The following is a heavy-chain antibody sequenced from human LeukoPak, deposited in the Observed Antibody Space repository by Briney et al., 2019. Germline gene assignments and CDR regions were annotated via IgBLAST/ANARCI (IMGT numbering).Heavy chain of an antibody. CDR3: ARHYYDTSGYYYFDY. D-gene: IGHD3-22*01. J-gene: IGHJ4*02. CDR1: GGSIIGYY. V-gene: IGHV4-59*08. Sequence: PSETLSLTCNVSGGSIIGYYWSWIRQPPGKGLEYMGYIYYSGSTDYNPSLKSRITISVDTSKNQFSLKLSSVTAADTAVYYCARHYYDTSGYYYFDYWGQGTLVTVSS. CDR2: IYYSGST.